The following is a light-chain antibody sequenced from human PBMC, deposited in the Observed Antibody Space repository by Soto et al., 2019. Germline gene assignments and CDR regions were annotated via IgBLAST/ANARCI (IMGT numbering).Light chain of an antibody. CDR2: ATS. CDR3: QQSHGIPYT. Sequence: DIQMTQSPSSLSASVGDRVTITCRASQTISTYLNWYQQKPGKAPKLLIYATSSLRSGVPSRFSASGSGTDFTLTISSLQPEDFAIYYCQQSHGIPYTFGQGTKLEIK. CDR1: QTISTY. J-gene: IGKJ2*01. V-gene: IGKV1-39*01.